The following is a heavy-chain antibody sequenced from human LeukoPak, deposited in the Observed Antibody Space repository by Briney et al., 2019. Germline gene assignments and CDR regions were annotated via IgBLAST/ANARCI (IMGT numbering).Heavy chain of an antibody. CDR1: GGSFSGYY. Sequence: SETLSLTCAIYGGSFSGYYWSWIRQPPGKGLEWIGEINHRGSTNYNPSLKSRVTISVDTSRNSFSLELSSVTAADTAVYYCARVGYCGGDCYPFDYWGQGTLTTISS. J-gene: IGHJ4*02. D-gene: IGHD2-21*02. CDR2: INHRGST. V-gene: IGHV4-34*01. CDR3: ARVGYCGGDCYPFDY.